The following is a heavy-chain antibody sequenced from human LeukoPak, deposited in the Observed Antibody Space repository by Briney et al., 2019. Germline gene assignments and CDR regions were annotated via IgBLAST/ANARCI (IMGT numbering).Heavy chain of an antibody. CDR2: IYTSGST. CDR1: GGSISSGSYY. CDR3: ARDSSSWFTSWGNWFDP. D-gene: IGHD6-13*01. J-gene: IGHJ5*02. V-gene: IGHV4-61*02. Sequence: SQTLSPTCTLSGGSISSGSYYWSWIRQPAGKGLEWIGRIYTSGSTNYNPSLKSRVTISVDTSKNQFSLKLSSVTAADTAVYYCARDSSSWFTSWGNWFDPWGQGTLVTVSS.